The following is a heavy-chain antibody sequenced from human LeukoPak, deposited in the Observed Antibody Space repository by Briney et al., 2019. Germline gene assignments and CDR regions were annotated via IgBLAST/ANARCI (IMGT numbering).Heavy chain of an antibody. V-gene: IGHV4-59*12. CDR2: IHYSGST. D-gene: IGHD3-10*01. CDR3: ARGAYGSGSYKADY. CDR1: GGSITNYY. Sequence: SETLSLTCTVSGGSITNYYWSWIRQPPGKGLEWIGYIHYSGSTKYKSSLKSRVTISVDTSKNQFSLKLSSVTAADTAVYYCARGAYGSGSYKADYWGQGTLVTVSS. J-gene: IGHJ4*02.